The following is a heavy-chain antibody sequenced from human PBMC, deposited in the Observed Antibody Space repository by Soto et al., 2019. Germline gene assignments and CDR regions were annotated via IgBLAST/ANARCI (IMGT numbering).Heavy chain of an antibody. CDR2: IYYSGST. CDR1: GGSISSSYY. CDR3: ARAVLPATAPFDY. V-gene: IGHV4-61*01. J-gene: IGHJ4*02. D-gene: IGHD2-2*01. Sequence: SETLSLTCAVSGGSISSSYYWSWIRQPPGKGLEWIGYIYYSGSTNYNPSLQSRVTISVDTSKNQFSLKLSSVTAADTAVYYCARAVLPATAPFDYWGQGTLVTVSS.